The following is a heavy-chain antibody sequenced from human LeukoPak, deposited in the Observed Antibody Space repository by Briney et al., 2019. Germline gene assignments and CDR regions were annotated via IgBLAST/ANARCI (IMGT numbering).Heavy chain of an antibody. J-gene: IGHJ4*02. Sequence: SGPTLVKPTQTLTLTCTFSGFSLNTSGVGVGWIRQPPGKALEWLALIYWNDDKRYSPSLKGRLTIAKDTSKNRVVLTVTDMDPMDTATYYCAHIIRTPPSDSIGYHHFDYWGQGTLVTVSS. CDR1: GFSLNTSGVG. CDR3: AHIIRTPPSDSIGYHHFDY. V-gene: IGHV2-5*01. CDR2: IYWNDDK. D-gene: IGHD3-22*01.